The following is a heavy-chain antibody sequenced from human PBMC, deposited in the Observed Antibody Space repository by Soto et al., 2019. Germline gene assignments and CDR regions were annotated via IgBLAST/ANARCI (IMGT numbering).Heavy chain of an antibody. CDR2: VNPILSMS. V-gene: IGHV1-69*04. Sequence: QVQLVQSGAEVKRPGSSVKVSCKASGDTFSFYSINWVRQAPGLGLEWMGRVNPILSMSNYAQRFQGRVTMTADKSTSPAYMELSGLPSEDTAMYYCPTTSSSGHPPFAYWGQGALVTVSS. J-gene: IGHJ4*02. CDR1: GDTFSFYS. D-gene: IGHD3-10*01. CDR3: PTTSSSGHPPFAY.